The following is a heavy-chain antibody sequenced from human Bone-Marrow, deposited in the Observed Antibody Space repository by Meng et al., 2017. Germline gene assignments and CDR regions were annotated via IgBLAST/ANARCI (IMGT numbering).Heavy chain of an antibody. Sequence: GESLKISCAASGFTFSSYAMSWVRQAPGKGLGWVSAISGSGGSTYYADSVKGRFTISRDNSKNTLYLQMNSLRAEDTAVYYCALYRYYFDYWGQGTLVTVSS. CDR3: ALYRYYFDY. D-gene: IGHD2-2*02. J-gene: IGHJ4*02. V-gene: IGHV3-23*01. CDR1: GFTFSSYA. CDR2: ISGSGGST.